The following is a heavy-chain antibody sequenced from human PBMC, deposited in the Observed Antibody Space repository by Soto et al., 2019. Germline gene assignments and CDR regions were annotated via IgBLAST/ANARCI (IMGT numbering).Heavy chain of an antibody. Sequence: QGQLVQSGAEVEKPGASVKVSCKASGYTFTIYGINWVRQATGQGLEWMGWMNPSSGNTGYAQKFQGRLTMTRNTAITTAYMELNNLNSEDTAVYYCVRGTSGMDVWGQGTTVTVSS. CDR1: GYTFTIYG. J-gene: IGHJ6*02. CDR3: VRGTSGMDV. V-gene: IGHV1-8*01. CDR2: MNPSSGNT.